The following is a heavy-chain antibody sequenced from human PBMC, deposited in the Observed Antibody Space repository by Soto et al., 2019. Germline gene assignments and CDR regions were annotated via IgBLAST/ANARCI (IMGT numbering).Heavy chain of an antibody. V-gene: IGHV1-8*01. J-gene: IGHJ3*02. CDR1: GYTFTSYD. Sequence: ASVKVSCNASGYTFTSYDINWVRQATGQGLEWMGWMNPNSGNTGYAQKFQGRVTMTRNTSISTAYMELSSLRSEDTAVYYCAGGLGGYGYGLDAFDIWGQGTMVTVS. CDR2: MNPNSGNT. CDR3: AGGLGGYGYGLDAFDI. D-gene: IGHD5-18*01.